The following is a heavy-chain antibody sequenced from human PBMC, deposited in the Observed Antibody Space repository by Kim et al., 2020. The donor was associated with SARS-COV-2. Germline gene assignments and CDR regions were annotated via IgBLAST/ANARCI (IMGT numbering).Heavy chain of an antibody. J-gene: IGHJ5*01. V-gene: IGHV4-59*08. CDR2: IYYSGST. D-gene: IGHD6-19*01. CDR1: GGSISSYY. Sequence: SETLSLTCTVSGGSISSYYWSWIRQPPGKGLEWIGYIYYSGSTNYNASPKSGVSIIADTSNNHSPLMQSSVTAADTTVFYCGGQGDDCGSGDSNLFDSW. CDR3: GGQGDDCGSGDSNLFDS.